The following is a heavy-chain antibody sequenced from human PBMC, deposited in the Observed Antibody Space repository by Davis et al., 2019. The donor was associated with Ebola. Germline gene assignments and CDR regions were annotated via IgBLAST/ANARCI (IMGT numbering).Heavy chain of an antibody. J-gene: IGHJ6*02. Sequence: PAGSLRLSCAASAFTFRRSAIRLVPPAPGTSLASVSALCLRGGSTYYADSVKGRFTLSRDNSKHTLYLQMNSLRAEDTAVYYCAKDIVVVPAAMGDVWGQGTTVTVSS. CDR1: AFTFRRSA. CDR2: LCLRGGST. CDR3: AKDIVVVPAAMGDV. V-gene: IGHV3-23*01. D-gene: IGHD2-2*01.